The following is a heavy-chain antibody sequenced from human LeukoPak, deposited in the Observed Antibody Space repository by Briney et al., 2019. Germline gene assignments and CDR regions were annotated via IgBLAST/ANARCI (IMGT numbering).Heavy chain of an antibody. CDR1: GYTFTSYG. Sequence: ASVKVSCKASGYTFTSYGISWVRQAPGQGLEWMGWISAYNGNTNYAQKLQGRVTMTTDTSTSTAYMELRSLRSDDTAVYYCARGSTWFGELTVFSPWGQGTLVTVSS. D-gene: IGHD3-10*01. CDR3: ARGSTWFGELTVFSP. V-gene: IGHV1-18*01. CDR2: ISAYNGNT. J-gene: IGHJ5*02.